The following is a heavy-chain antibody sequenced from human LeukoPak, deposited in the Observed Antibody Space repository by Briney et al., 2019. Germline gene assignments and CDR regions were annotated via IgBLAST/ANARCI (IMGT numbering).Heavy chain of an antibody. CDR2: INPKSGGT. CDR1: EYTFTGYF. J-gene: IGHJ5*02. D-gene: IGHD2-8*02. CDR3: ARDLTDHWFDP. V-gene: IGHV1-2*02. Sequence: ASVKVSRKAFEYTFTGYFMHWVRQAPGQGLEWVGWINPKSGGTNYALKFQGRVTMTRDTSISTAYMELSGVRSDDTAVYYCARDLTDHWFDPWGQGTLVSVCS.